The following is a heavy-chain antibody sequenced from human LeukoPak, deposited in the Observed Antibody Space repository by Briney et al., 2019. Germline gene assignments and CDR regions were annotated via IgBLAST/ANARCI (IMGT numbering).Heavy chain of an antibody. J-gene: IGHJ4*02. CDR3: ARGASSGWYGNFDY. V-gene: IGHV1-8*01. Sequence: GASVKVSCKASGYTFTSYDINWVRQATGQGLEWMGWMNPNSGNTGYAQKFQGRVTMTRNTSISTAYMELSSLRSEDTAVYDCARGASSGWYGNFDYWGQGTLVTVSS. CDR1: GYTFTSYD. CDR2: MNPNSGNT. D-gene: IGHD6-19*01.